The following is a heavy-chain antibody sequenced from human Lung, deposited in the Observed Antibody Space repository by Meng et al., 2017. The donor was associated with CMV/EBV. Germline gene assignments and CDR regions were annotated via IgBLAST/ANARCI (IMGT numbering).Heavy chain of an antibody. D-gene: IGHD3-22*01. CDR1: GYSFTSYW. CDR2: IYPGDSDT. Sequence: GESLKISCKGSGYSFTSYWIAWVRQMPGKGLEWMGIIYPGDSDTTYSPSSQGQVTISADNSISTTYLQWSSLRAPDTATYYCAGQYDTRTCDNWFDPWGHGTXVTVSS. CDR3: AGQYDTRTCDNWFDP. V-gene: IGHV5-51*01. J-gene: IGHJ5*02.